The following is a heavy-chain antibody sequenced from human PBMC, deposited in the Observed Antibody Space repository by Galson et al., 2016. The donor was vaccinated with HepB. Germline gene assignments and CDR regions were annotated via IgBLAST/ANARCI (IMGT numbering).Heavy chain of an antibody. CDR1: GDSVSNNHAA. D-gene: IGHD5-24*01. CDR2: TFYRSTWQN. CDR3: ARVVELGRGMHV. Sequence: CAISGDSVSNNHAAWNWFRQSPSRGLEWLGRTFYRSTWQNDHAVSVISRIAINPDTSKNQVSLHLKSVTPEDTAVYYCARVVELGRGMHVWGQGIAVTVSS. J-gene: IGHJ6*02. V-gene: IGHV6-1*01.